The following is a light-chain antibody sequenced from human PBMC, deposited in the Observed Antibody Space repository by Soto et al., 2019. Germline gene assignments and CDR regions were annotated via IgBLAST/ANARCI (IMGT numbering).Light chain of an antibody. CDR1: SSDIGTYNS. V-gene: IGLV2-14*01. CDR3: SSYSSSSDVV. Sequence: QSALTQPASVSGSPGQSITISCTGASSDIGTYNSVSWYQQHPGKAPKLLIYEVSNRPSGVFNRFSGSKSGNTASLTISGLKAEVEADYYCSSYSSSSDVVFGGGTKVTVL. CDR2: EVS. J-gene: IGLJ2*01.